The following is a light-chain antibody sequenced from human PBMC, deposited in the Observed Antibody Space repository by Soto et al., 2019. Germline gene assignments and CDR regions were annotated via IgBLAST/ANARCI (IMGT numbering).Light chain of an antibody. CDR3: QTWRTDIRV. CDR2: LNSDGSH. CDR1: SGHNSYA. V-gene: IGLV4-69*01. J-gene: IGLJ3*02. Sequence: QSVLTQPPSASASLGAAVKLTCTLSSGHNSYAIAWHQQQPEKGPRYLMKLNSDGSHSKGDGIPDRFSGSSSGAERYLTISSLQSEDEADDYCQTWRTDIRVFGGGTELTVL.